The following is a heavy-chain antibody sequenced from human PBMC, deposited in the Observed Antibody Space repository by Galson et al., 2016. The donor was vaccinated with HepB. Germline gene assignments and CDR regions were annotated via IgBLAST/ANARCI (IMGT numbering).Heavy chain of an antibody. V-gene: IGHV1-2*04. J-gene: IGHJ3*02. CDR2: LSANSGAT. CDR3: ATSTGYRSGWGAFDI. D-gene: IGHD6-25*01. Sequence: SVKVSCKASGDTFTGYYIHWVRQAPGQGLEWMAWLSANSGATNYAQKFKGWVTMTRDTSISTAYMELTSLTSDATAIYYCATSTGYRSGWGAFDIWGRGTVVTVAS. CDR1: GDTFTGYY.